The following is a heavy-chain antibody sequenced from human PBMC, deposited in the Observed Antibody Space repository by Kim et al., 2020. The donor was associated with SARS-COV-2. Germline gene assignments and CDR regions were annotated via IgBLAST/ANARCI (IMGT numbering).Heavy chain of an antibody. CDR2: ISSSSSTI. CDR1: GFTFSSYS. D-gene: IGHD6-13*01. V-gene: IGHV3-48*02. J-gene: IGHJ5*02. CDR3: ARDFSARIAAAPSWFDP. Sequence: GGSLRLSCAASGFTFSSYSMNWVRQAPGKGLEWVSYISSSSSTIYYADSVKGRFTISRDNAKNSLYLQMNSLRDEDTAVYYCARDFSARIAAAPSWFDPWGQGTLVTVSS.